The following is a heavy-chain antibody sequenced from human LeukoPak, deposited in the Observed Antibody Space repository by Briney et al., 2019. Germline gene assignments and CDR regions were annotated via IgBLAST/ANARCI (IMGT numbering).Heavy chain of an antibody. CDR1: GYTFTSYG. D-gene: IGHD4-23*01. V-gene: IGHV1-18*01. CDR3: AKLTGIGDYGGNSGFDY. Sequence: ASVKVSCKASGYTFTSYGISWVRQAPGQGLEWMGWISAYNGNTNYPQKLQGRVTMTTDTSTSTAYMELRSLRSDDTAVYYCAKLTGIGDYGGNSGFDYWGQGTLVTVSS. CDR2: ISAYNGNT. J-gene: IGHJ4*02.